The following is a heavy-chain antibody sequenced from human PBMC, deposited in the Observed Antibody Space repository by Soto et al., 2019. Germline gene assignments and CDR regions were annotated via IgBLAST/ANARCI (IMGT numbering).Heavy chain of an antibody. CDR1: GFSFSNYD. D-gene: IGHD3-3*01. CDR3: ARDFGHGYYLDY. V-gene: IGHV3-48*02. Sequence: GGSLRLSCVASGFSFSNYDMNWVRQAPGKGLEWVSYITDSSDTVHYADSVRGRFTISRDNAESSLYLQMNSLRDEDTAVYFCARDFGHGYYLDYWGRGTLVTVSS. CDR2: ITDSSDTV. J-gene: IGHJ4*02.